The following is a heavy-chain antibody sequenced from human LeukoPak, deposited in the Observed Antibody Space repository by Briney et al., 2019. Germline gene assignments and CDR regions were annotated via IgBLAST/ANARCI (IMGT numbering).Heavy chain of an antibody. CDR3: ARHIRSWGKVAPLYYFDY. Sequence: KSSETLSLTCTVSGGSISSSSYYWGWIRQPPGKGLEWIGSIYYSGSTYYNPSLKSRVTISVDTSKNQFSLKLSSVTAADTAVYYCARHIRSWGKVAPLYYFDYWGQGTLVTVSS. V-gene: IGHV4-39*01. CDR2: IYYSGST. D-gene: IGHD7-27*01. J-gene: IGHJ4*02. CDR1: GGSISSSSYY.